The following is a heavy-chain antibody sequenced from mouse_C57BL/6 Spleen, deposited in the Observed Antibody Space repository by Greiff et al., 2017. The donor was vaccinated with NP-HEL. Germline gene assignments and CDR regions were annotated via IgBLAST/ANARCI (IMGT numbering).Heavy chain of an antibody. V-gene: IGHV5-9-1*02. Sequence: DVMLVESGEGLVKPGGSLKLSCAASGFTFSSYAMSWVRQTPEKRLEWVAYISSGGDYIYYADTVKGRFTISRDNARNTLYLQMSSLKSEDTAMYYCTRDQRELRYYYAMDYWGQGTSVTVSS. D-gene: IGHD1-1*01. CDR2: ISSGGDYI. CDR1: GFTFSSYA. CDR3: TRDQRELRYYYAMDY. J-gene: IGHJ4*01.